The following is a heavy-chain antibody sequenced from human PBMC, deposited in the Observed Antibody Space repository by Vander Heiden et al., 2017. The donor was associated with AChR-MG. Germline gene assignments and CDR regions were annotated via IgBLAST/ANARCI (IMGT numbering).Heavy chain of an antibody. Sequence: QVQLQESGPGLVKPSETLSLTCTVSGGSISSYYWSWIRQPPGKGLEWIGYIYYSGSTNYNPSLKSRVTISVDTSKNQFSLKLSSVTAADTAVYYCARDGSGSPNNWFDPWGQGTLVTVSS. CDR2: IYYSGST. D-gene: IGHD3-10*01. V-gene: IGHV4-59*01. CDR1: GGSISSYY. CDR3: ARDGSGSPNNWFDP. J-gene: IGHJ5*02.